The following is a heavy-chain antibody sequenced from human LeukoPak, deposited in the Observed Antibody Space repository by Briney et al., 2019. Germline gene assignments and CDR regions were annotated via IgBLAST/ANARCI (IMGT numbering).Heavy chain of an antibody. CDR2: IYPPDSDT. J-gene: IGHJ4*02. D-gene: IGHD6-13*01. Sequence: GESLKISCQGSGYSFTSYWIAWVRQMPGKGLEWMGVIYPPDSDTKYSPSFQGQVTISADKSISTTYLQWSSLKASDTAIYYCARHKGSTFDSWGQGTLVTVSS. V-gene: IGHV5-51*01. CDR3: ARHKGSTFDS. CDR1: GYSFTSYW.